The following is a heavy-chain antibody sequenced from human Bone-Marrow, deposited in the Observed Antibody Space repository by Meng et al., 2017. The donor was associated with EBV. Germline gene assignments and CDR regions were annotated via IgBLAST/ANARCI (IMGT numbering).Heavy chain of an antibody. J-gene: IGHJ4*02. CDR3: AIDPDQFGSGYFGY. Sequence: QVQLVQSGGGLVKPGGSLRVTCAVSGFTLRDYYMSWIRQAPGKGLEWVSYMSGSGNTISYVDSVKGRFIISADNSRNLFYLQMNSLSVEDTAVYYCAIDPDQFGSGYFGYWGRGTRVTVSS. D-gene: IGHD3-10*01. CDR1: GFTLRDYY. V-gene: IGHV3-11*01. CDR2: MSGSGNTI.